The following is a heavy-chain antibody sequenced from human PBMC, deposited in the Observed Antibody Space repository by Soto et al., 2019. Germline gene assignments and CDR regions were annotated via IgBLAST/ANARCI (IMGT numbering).Heavy chain of an antibody. Sequence: SVKVSCKASGGTFSSYAISWLRQAPGQGLEWMGGIIPIFGTANYAQKFQGRVTITADESTSTAYMELSSLRSEDSAVYFCARLEGLATISYYFDFWGQGAQVTVSS. CDR2: IIPIFGTA. CDR3: ARLEGLATISYYFDF. V-gene: IGHV1-69*13. CDR1: GGTFSSYA. D-gene: IGHD3-9*01. J-gene: IGHJ4*02.